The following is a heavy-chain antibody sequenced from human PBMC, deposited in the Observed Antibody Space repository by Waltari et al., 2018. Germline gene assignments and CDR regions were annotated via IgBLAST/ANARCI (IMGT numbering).Heavy chain of an antibody. J-gene: IGHJ4*02. D-gene: IGHD3-9*01. CDR2: ISGSGDST. Sequence: EVQLLESGGGLVQPGGSLRLSCAASGFTSSNFPMSWARQAPGKGLEWVADISGSGDSTRYADSVKGRFTISRDNSRNTLFLQMNSLRAEDTAVYHCASDDEEHWPFDLDYWGQGIPVTVSS. CDR1: GFTSSNFP. CDR3: ASDDEEHWPFDLDY. V-gene: IGHV3-23*01.